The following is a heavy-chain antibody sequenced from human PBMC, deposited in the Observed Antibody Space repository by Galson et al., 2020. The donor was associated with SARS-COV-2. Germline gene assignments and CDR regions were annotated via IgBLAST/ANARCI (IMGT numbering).Heavy chain of an antibody. CDR1: GFTFSGYG. CDR3: AKGSIAVAVDY. CDR2: ISYDGSDK. J-gene: IGHJ4*02. Sequence: GGSLRLSCAASGFTFSGYGMHWVRQAPGKGLEWVAVISYDGSDKYYADSAKGRFTISRDNPKNTLFLQMNSLKTEDTAVYYCAKGSIAVAVDYWGQGTLVTVSS. D-gene: IGHD6-19*01. V-gene: IGHV3-30*18.